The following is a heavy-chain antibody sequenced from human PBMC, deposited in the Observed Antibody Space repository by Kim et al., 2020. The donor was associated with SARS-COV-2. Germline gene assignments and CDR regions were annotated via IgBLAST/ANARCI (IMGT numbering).Heavy chain of an antibody. V-gene: IGHV1-69*02. Sequence: IANYAQKFQGRVTITADKSTSTAYMGLSSLRSEDTAVYYCLAVAGINPGYWGQGTLVTVSS. D-gene: IGHD6-19*01. J-gene: IGHJ4*02. CDR3: LAVAGINPGY. CDR2: IA.